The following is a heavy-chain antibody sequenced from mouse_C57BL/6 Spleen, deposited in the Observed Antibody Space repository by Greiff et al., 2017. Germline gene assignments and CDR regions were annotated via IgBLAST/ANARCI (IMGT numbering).Heavy chain of an antibody. CDR2: IDPSDSYT. CDR1: GYTFTSYW. J-gene: IGHJ4*01. D-gene: IGHD1-1*01. V-gene: IGHV1-69*01. CDR3: ARGITTLVVPYYAMDY. Sequence: QVQLQQPGAELVMPGASVKLSCKASGYTFTSYWMHWVKQRPGQGLEWIGEIDPSDSYTNYNQKFKGKSTLTVDKSSSTAYMQLSSLTSEDSAVYYCARGITTLVVPYYAMDYWGQGTSVTVSS.